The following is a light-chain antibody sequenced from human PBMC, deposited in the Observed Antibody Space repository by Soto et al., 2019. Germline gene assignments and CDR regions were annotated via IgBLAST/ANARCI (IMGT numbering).Light chain of an antibody. V-gene: IGKV3-20*01. Sequence: DIVVTQSPATLSLSPGERATLSCRASQSVSSSYLAWYQQKPGQAPRLLIYGTSSRATGIPDRFSGSGSGTDFTLTISRLEPEDFAVYYCQQYGTSLTWTFGRGTKVDIK. CDR3: QQYGTSLTWT. CDR1: QSVSSSY. CDR2: GTS. J-gene: IGKJ1*01.